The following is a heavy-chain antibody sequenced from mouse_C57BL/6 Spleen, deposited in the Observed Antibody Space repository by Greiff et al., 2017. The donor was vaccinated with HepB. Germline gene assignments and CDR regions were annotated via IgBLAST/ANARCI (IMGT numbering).Heavy chain of an antibody. V-gene: IGHV1-82*01. CDR3: ARGDSSGTGAY. CDR1: GYAFSSSW. D-gene: IGHD3-2*02. CDR2: IYPGDGDT. J-gene: IGHJ3*01. Sequence: QVQLQQSGPELVKPGASVKISCKASGYAFSSSWMNWVKQRPGKGLEWIGRIYPGDGDTNYNGKFKGKATLTADKSSSTAYMQRSSLTSEDAAVYFCARGDSSGTGAYWGQGTLVTVSA.